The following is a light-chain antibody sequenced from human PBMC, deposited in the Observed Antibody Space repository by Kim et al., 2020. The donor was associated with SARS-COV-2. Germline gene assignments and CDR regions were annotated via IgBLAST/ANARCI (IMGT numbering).Light chain of an antibody. J-gene: IGKJ2*01. Sequence: SLSPGERAILSCRASQSVSTYLAWYQQRPGQAPRLLIYDASNRAAGLPARFSGSGSGTDFTLTITSLEPEDFAVYYCQQRSNWRVTFGQGTKLEI. V-gene: IGKV3-11*01. CDR2: DAS. CDR3: QQRSNWRVT. CDR1: QSVSTY.